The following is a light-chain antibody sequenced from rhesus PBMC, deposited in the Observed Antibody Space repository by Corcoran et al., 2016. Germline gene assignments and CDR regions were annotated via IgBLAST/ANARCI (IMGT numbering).Light chain of an antibody. CDR2: KAA. J-gene: IGKJ1*01. CDR3: LQSSSSPPT. Sequence: DIQMTQSPSSLSASVGDTVTITCRASQSISSWLDWFQQKPGKAPTLLIYKAASLQSGVPSRFRGSGSWTDFTLPISSLQPEDFATYSCLQSSSSPPTFGQGTKVEIK. CDR1: QSISSW. V-gene: IGKV1-22*01.